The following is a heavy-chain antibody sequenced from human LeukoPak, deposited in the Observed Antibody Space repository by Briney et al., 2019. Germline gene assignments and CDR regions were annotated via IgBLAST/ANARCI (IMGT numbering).Heavy chain of an antibody. CDR1: GFTFSSYA. V-gene: IGHV3-23*01. CDR2: ISNSGGST. D-gene: IGHD1-26*01. J-gene: IGHJ4*02. Sequence: HPGGSLRLSCAASGFTFSSYAMNWVRQAPGKGLEWVSAISNSGGSTYYADSVKGRFTISRDNSNNTLYLQMKSLRAEDTAVYYCAKDQTVGPTTRPHLFDYWGQGTLVSVSS. CDR3: AKDQTVGPTTRPHLFDY.